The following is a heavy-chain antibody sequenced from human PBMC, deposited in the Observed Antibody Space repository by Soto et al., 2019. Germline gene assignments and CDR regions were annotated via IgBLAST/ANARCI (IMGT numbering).Heavy chain of an antibody. V-gene: IGHV4-59*12. CDR2: IYYSGST. Sequence: SETLSLTCTFSGGSISSYYWSLIRQPPGKGLEWIGYIYYSGSTYYNPSLKSRVTISVDTSKNQFSLKLSSVTAADTAVYYCARGVTLVRGVIHTPYFDYWGQGALVTVSS. CDR3: ARGVTLVRGVIHTPYFDY. CDR1: GGSISSYY. D-gene: IGHD3-10*01. J-gene: IGHJ4*02.